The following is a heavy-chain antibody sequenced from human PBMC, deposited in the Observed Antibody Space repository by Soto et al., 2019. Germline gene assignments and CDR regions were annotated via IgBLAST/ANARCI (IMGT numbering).Heavy chain of an antibody. J-gene: IGHJ4*02. Sequence: SETLSLTCTVSGGSLSSYYWSWIRQPPGKGLEWIGYIYYSGSTNYNPSLKSRVTISVDTSKNQFSLKLSSVTAADTAVYYCARGSLTTYFDYWGQGTLVTVSS. CDR3: ARGSLTTYFDY. V-gene: IGHV4-59*01. CDR1: GGSLSSYY. CDR2: IYYSGST.